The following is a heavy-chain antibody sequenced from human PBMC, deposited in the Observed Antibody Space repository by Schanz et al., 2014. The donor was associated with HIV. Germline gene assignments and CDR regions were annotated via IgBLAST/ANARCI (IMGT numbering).Heavy chain of an antibody. Sequence: QVQLMQSGAELKKPGASVKVSCKTSGYTFTSYGINWVRQAPGQGLEWMGWISAYNGNTNYAQKLQGRVTMTTGTSTSTAYMDLRSLRSDDTAVYYCARGAAEMATMTPWRYWGQGTLVTVSS. CDR1: GYTFTSYG. J-gene: IGHJ4*02. CDR2: ISAYNGNT. CDR3: ARGAAEMATMTPWRY. D-gene: IGHD5-12*01. V-gene: IGHV1-18*01.